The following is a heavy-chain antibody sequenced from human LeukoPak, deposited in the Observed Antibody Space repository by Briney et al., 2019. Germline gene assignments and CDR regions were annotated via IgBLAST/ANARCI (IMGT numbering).Heavy chain of an antibody. CDR3: ARDVRTTGTTTTYYFDY. D-gene: IGHD1-1*01. Sequence: TGGSLRLSCAASGFTFSSYSMNWVRQAPGKGLEWVSSISSGGGFIYYADSVKGRFTISRDNAKNSLYLQMNSLRAEDTAVYYCARDVRTTGTTTTYYFDYWGQGTLVTVSS. CDR1: GFTFSSYS. J-gene: IGHJ4*02. V-gene: IGHV3-21*01. CDR2: ISSGGGFI.